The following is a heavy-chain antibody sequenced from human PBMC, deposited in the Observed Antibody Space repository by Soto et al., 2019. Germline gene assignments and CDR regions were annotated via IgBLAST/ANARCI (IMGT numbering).Heavy chain of an antibody. Sequence: SCPTLVNPTQTLTLTCNFSGFSLSSRKMGVGWIRQPPGKALEWLALIYWDDDKRYRPSLNNRLTITKDTSKNRVLLTMTNLDPVDTATYYCAHTGYYDLLTFDYWGQGTLVTVSS. J-gene: IGHJ4*02. V-gene: IGHV2-5*02. CDR3: AHTGYYDLLTFDY. D-gene: IGHD3-9*01. CDR1: GFSLSSRKMG. CDR2: IYWDDDK.